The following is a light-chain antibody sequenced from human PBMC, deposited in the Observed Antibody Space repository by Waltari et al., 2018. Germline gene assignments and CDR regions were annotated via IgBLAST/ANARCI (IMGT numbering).Light chain of an antibody. CDR3: AAWDDSLSGPA. V-gene: IGLV1-36*01. CDR1: SSNIGNNA. CDR2: YDD. J-gene: IGLJ2*01. Sequence: QSVLTQPPSVSEAPRQRVTISCSGSSSNIGNNAVNWYQQLPGKAPKLLIYYDDLLPSGVSDRFSGSKSGTSASLAISGLQSEDEADYYCAAWDDSLSGPAFGGGTKLTVL.